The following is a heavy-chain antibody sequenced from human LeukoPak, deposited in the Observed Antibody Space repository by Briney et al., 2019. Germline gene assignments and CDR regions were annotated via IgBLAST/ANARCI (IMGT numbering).Heavy chain of an antibody. CDR1: GITFSSYG. J-gene: IGHJ6*03. CDR2: ISSTGGTT. V-gene: IGHV3-23*01. CDR3: ARETTYYYYYYMDV. Sequence: GGSLRLSCAASGITFSSYGMSWVRQAPGKGLEWVSSISSTGGTTYYADSVKGRFTISRDNSKNTLYLQMGSLRSDDTAVYYCARETTYYYYYYMDVWSKGTTVTVSS. D-gene: IGHD1-14*01.